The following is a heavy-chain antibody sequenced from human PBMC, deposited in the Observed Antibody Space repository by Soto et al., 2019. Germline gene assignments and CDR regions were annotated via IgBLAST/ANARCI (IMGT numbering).Heavy chain of an antibody. CDR2: IYYSGST. Sequence: QVQLQESGPGLVKPSETLSLTCTVSGGSVSSGSYYWSWIRQPPGKGLEWIGYIYYSGSTNYNRPLKSRVTISVDTSKNQFSLKLSSVTAADTAVYYCARELVGYYGMDVWGQGTTVTVSS. J-gene: IGHJ6*02. CDR3: ARELVGYYGMDV. CDR1: GGSVSSGSYY. V-gene: IGHV4-61*01.